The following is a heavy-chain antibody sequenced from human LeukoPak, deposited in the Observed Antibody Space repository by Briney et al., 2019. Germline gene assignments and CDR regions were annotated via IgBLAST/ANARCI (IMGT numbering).Heavy chain of an antibody. Sequence: PGGSLRLSCAASGFTFSSYEMNWVRQAPGKGLEWVSYISSSGSTIYYADSVKGRFTISRDNSKNTLYLQMNSLRAEDTAVYYCAKGEVVVRGPDYWGQGTLVTVSS. CDR1: GFTFSSYE. CDR2: ISSSGSTI. D-gene: IGHD3-22*01. J-gene: IGHJ4*02. V-gene: IGHV3-48*03. CDR3: AKGEVVVRGPDY.